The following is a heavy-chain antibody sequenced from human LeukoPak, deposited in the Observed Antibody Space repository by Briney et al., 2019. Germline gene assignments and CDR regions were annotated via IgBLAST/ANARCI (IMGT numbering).Heavy chain of an antibody. V-gene: IGHV4-39*07. CDR3: ATTTIRLGY. CDR2: MYYRGST. J-gene: IGHJ4*02. D-gene: IGHD1-26*01. CDR1: GGSISSSSHY. Sequence: SETLSLTCTVSGGSISSSSHYWGWIRQPPGKGLEWIGSMYYRGSTYHNPSLKSRVTISVDASKNQFSLKLSSVTAADTAVYYCATTTIRLGYWGQGTLVTVSS.